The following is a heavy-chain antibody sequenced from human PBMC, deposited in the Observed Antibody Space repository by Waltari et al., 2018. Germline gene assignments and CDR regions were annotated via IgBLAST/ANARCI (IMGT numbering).Heavy chain of an antibody. V-gene: IGHV3-48*03. J-gene: IGHJ6*02. Sequence: EVHLVEPGGGLVQPGGSLRLSCAASGLTFSSYDMNWVRQAPGMGFEWVTYISSSRSTIYYADYLKRRFTIARDNAKNSLYLQMNSLRDEDTAVYDCARDGYYDILTGYYPDYYGMDVWGQGTTVTVSS. CDR3: ARDGYYDILTGYYPDYYGMDV. CDR2: ISSSRSTI. CDR1: GLTFSSYD. D-gene: IGHD3-9*01.